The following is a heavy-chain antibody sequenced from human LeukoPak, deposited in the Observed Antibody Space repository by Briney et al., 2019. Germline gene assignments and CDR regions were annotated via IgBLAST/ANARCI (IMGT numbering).Heavy chain of an antibody. CDR3: ARAGVVPAARLYGSGSYFPY. CDR1: GGSIINSNW. J-gene: IGHJ4*02. V-gene: IGHV4-4*02. D-gene: IGHD3-10*01. CDR2: INHSGST. Sequence: SETLSLTCAVSGGSIINSNWWSWVRQPPGKGLEWIGEINHSGSTNYNPSLKSRVTISVDTSKNQFSLKLSSVTAADTAVYYCARAGVVPAARLYGSGSYFPYWGQGTLVTVSS.